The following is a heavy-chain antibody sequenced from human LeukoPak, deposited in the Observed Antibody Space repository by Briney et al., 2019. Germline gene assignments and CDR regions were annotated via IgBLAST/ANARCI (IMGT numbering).Heavy chain of an antibody. Sequence: PGGSLRLSCAVSGFTFSSYSMNWVRQAPGKGLEWVSYISSTSSAMYYADSVKGRFTISRDNAKNSLYLQMNSLRAEDTALYYCAKWAKDSSGWYIDYWGQGTLVTVSS. CDR2: ISSTSSAM. D-gene: IGHD6-19*01. CDR3: AKWAKDSSGWYIDY. V-gene: IGHV3-48*04. J-gene: IGHJ4*02. CDR1: GFTFSSYS.